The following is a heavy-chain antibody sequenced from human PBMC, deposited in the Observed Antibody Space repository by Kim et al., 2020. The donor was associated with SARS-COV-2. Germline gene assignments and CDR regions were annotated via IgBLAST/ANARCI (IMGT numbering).Heavy chain of an antibody. V-gene: IGHV3-66*01. Sequence: GGSLRLSCAASGFTVSSNYMSWVRQAPGKGLEWVSVIYSGGSTYYADSVKGRFTISRDNSKNTLYLQMNSLRAEDTAVYYCARSSGWYFTKYFQHWGQGTLVTVSS. CDR1: GFTVSSNY. CDR3: ARSSGWYFTKYFQH. D-gene: IGHD6-19*01. CDR2: IYSGGST. J-gene: IGHJ1*01.